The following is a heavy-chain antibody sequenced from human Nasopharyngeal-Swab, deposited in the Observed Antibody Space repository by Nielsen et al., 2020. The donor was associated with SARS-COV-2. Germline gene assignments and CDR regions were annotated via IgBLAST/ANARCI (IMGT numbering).Heavy chain of an antibody. J-gene: IGHJ4*02. CDR3: ARDTDYYGSGSVFDY. Sequence: SVKVSCKASGGTFSSYAISWVRQAPGQGLEWMGGIIPIFGTANYAQNFQGRVTITADESTSTAYMELSSLRSEDTAVYYCARDTDYYGSGSVFDYWGQGTLVTVSS. CDR2: IIPIFGTA. V-gene: IGHV1-69*13. CDR1: GGTFSSYA. D-gene: IGHD3-10*01.